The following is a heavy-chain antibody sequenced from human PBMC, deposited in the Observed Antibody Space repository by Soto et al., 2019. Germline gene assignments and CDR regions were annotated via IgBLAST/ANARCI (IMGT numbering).Heavy chain of an antibody. V-gene: IGHV3-66*01. CDR3: SRDGSGH. J-gene: IGHJ4*02. CDR1: GLTVSTNP. CDR2: IYTGGVT. Sequence: EVQLVESGGGLVQPGGSLRLYCAASGLTVSTNPMSWVRQAPGKGLEWVSVIYTGGVTHYADSVKGRFTISRDNSKNTVNLQINGLSPEDTAVHYCSRDGSGHCGQGTLVSVSS.